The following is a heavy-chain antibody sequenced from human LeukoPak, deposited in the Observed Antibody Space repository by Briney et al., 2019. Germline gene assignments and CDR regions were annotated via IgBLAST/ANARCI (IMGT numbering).Heavy chain of an antibody. J-gene: IGHJ3*02. D-gene: IGHD3-22*01. V-gene: IGHV3-23*01. CDR1: GFTFSSYA. CDR2: ISGSGGST. Sequence: GGSLRLSCAASGFTFSSYAMSWVRQAPGKGLEWVSAISGSGGSTYYADSVKGRFTISRDNAKNSLYLQMNSLRDEDTAVYYCARVMGDYYASGAPRAFDIRGQGTMVTVSS. CDR3: ARVMGDYYASGAPRAFDI.